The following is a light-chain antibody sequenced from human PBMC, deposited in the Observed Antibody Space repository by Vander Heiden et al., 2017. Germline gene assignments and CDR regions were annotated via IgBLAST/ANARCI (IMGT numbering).Light chain of an antibody. V-gene: IGLV3-25*03. Sequence: YELTQPPSVSVSPGQTARITCSGDALPKQYAYWYQQKPGQAPVLLIYKDSERPSGIPERFSGSSSGTTVTLTISGVQAEDEADYYCQSADSSGTKWVFGGGTKLTVL. CDR3: QSADSSGTKWV. CDR1: ALPKQY. CDR2: KDS. J-gene: IGLJ3*02.